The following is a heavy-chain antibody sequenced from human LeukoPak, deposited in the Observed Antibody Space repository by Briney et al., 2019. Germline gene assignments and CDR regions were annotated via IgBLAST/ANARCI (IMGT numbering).Heavy chain of an antibody. CDR2: ISTSGGST. D-gene: IGHD5-12*01. CDR3: AKVYNGYDTLDY. Sequence: GGSLRLSCAASGFTFSSYGIHWVRQAPGKGLEWVSGISTSGGSTDYADSVKGRFTISRDNSKNTLYLQTNSLRAEDTAVYYCAKVYNGYDTLDYWGQGTLVTVSS. V-gene: IGHV3-23*01. CDR1: GFTFSSYG. J-gene: IGHJ4*02.